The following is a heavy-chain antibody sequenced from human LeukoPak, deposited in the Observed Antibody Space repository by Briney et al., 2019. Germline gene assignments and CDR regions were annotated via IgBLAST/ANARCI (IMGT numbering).Heavy chain of an antibody. CDR1: SGSISGYY. CDR2: IYYSGTT. J-gene: IGHJ4*02. D-gene: IGHD3-16*01. Sequence: PSETLSLTCTVSSGSISGYYWSWLRQPPGKGLEWIGYIYYSGTTNYSPSLKSRVTISVDTSKNQFSLKLSSVTAADTAVYYCARRGGDDYFDYWGQGTLVTVSS. CDR3: ARRGGDDYFDY. V-gene: IGHV4-59*08.